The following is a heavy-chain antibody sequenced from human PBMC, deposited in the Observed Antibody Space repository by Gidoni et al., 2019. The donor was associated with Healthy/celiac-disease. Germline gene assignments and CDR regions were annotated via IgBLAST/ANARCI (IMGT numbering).Heavy chain of an antibody. CDR2: ISSSSSYI. Sequence: EVQLVESGGGLVKPGGSLRLSCASSRFTFSSYSMNWVRQAPGKGLEGVSSISSSSSYIYYADSVKGRFTISRDNAKNSLYLQMNSLRAEDTAVYYCARDPYSSGFNWFDPWGQGTLVTVSS. D-gene: IGHD6-19*01. V-gene: IGHV3-21*01. J-gene: IGHJ5*02. CDR1: RFTFSSYS. CDR3: ARDPYSSGFNWFDP.